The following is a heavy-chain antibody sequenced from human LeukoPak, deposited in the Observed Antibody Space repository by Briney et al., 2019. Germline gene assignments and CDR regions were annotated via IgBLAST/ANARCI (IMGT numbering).Heavy chain of an antibody. J-gene: IGHJ4*02. V-gene: IGHV4-59*01. Sequence: SETLSLTCTASAASISDYYWSWFRQPPRKGLEGIGYIYYSGSTNYNPSLKSRVTMSVDTSKSQFSLKLTSVTTADTAVYYCARVPSSRAPFDYWGQGTLVTVSS. D-gene: IGHD2-2*01. CDR3: ARVPSSRAPFDY. CDR2: IYYSGST. CDR1: AASISDYY.